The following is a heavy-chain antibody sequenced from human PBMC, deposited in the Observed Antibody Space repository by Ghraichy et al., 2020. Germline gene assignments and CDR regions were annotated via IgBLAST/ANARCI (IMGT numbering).Heavy chain of an antibody. V-gene: IGHV3-13*01. CDR2: IVTTGDT. J-gene: IGHJ4*02. D-gene: IGHD3-10*01. Sequence: GESLNISCAASGFTFSTHDMHWVRQAPGKGLEWVSAIVTTGDTYHASSVKGRFTVFRDNVKNSVYLQMNSLRVGDTAVYYCARGGGTYYTDSGSLNKFSYWRPAPLVAVS. CDR3: ARGGGTYYTDSGSLNKFSY. CDR1: GFTFSTHD.